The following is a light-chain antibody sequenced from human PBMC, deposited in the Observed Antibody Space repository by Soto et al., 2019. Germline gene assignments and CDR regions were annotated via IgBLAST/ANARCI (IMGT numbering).Light chain of an antibody. CDR2: GAS. CDR3: QHYGTSAL. Sequence: EIVLTQSPGTLSLSPGERATLSCRASQSVSSSYLAWYQQKPGQAPRLLIYGASNRATGIPDRFSVSASGTAFPLTISRLEPEDFAVYYCQHYGTSALFGPGTKVDIK. V-gene: IGKV3-20*01. J-gene: IGKJ3*01. CDR1: QSVSSSY.